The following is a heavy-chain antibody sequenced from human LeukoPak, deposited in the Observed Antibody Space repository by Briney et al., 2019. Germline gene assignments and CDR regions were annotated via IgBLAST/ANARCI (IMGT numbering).Heavy chain of an antibody. Sequence: ASVKVSCKASGYTFTSYYMHWVRQAPGQGLEWMGIINPSGGSTSYAQKFQGRVTMTRDTPTSTVYMELSSLRSEDTAVYYWARASRRLRTLDYWGQGTLVTVSS. V-gene: IGHV1-46*01. CDR2: INPSGGST. J-gene: IGHJ4*02. CDR3: ARASRRLRTLDY. CDR1: GYTFTSYY. D-gene: IGHD4-17*01.